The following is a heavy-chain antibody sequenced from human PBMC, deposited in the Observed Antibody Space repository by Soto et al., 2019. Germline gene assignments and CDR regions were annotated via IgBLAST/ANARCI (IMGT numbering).Heavy chain of an antibody. J-gene: IGHJ4*02. V-gene: IGHV6-1*01. CDR1: GDSVSSNSAA. D-gene: IGHD6-19*01. Sequence: PSQTLSLTCAISGDSVSSNSAAWNWIRQSPSRGLEWLGRTYYRSEWSYDYAVSVKSRISINADTSNNHFSLHLSSVTPEDTAVYCSGSGWYLDYWGQGTPVTVSS. CDR3: GSGWYLDY. CDR2: TYYRSEWSY.